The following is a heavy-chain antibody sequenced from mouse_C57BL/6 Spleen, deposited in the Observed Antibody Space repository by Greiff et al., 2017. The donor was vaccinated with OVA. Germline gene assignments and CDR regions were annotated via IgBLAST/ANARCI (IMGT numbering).Heavy chain of an antibody. D-gene: IGHD1-1*01. CDR3: ARGYGSRRYWYFDV. CDR2: IDPSDSET. CDR1: GYTFTSYW. Sequence: VQLQQPGAELVRPGSSVKLSCKASGYTFTSYWMHWVKQRPIQGLEWIGNIDPSDSETHYNQKFKDKATLTVDKSSSTAYMQRSSLTSDDSAVYYWARGYGSRRYWYFDVWGTGTTVTVSS. J-gene: IGHJ1*03. V-gene: IGHV1-52*01.